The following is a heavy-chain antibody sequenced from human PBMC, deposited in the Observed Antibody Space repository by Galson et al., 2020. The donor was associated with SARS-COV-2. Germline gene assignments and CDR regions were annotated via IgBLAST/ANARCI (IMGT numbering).Heavy chain of an antibody. Sequence: GGSLRLSCAASGFTFSSYGMHWVRQAPGKGLEWVAVIWYDGSNKYYADSVKGRFTISRDNSKNTLYLQMNSLRAEDTAVYYCARPHCSGGSCYFDYFDYWGQGTLVTVSS. CDR3: ARPHCSGGSCYFDYFDY. J-gene: IGHJ4*02. D-gene: IGHD2-15*01. CDR1: GFTFSSYG. CDR2: IWYDGSNK. V-gene: IGHV3-33*01.